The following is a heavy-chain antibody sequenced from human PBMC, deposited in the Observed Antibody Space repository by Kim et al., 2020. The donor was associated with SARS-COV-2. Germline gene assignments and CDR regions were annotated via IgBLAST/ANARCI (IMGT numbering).Heavy chain of an antibody. CDR3: AGDIVEAGSKPDYYYDY. V-gene: IGHV3-23*01. D-gene: IGHD6-19*01. CDR1: GLTFSNYA. Sequence: GGSLRLSCAASGLTFSNYAMSWVRQAPGKGLDWVSAINSNGGNTYYADSVRGRFTISRDNSKNTLYLQMTSLRAEDTAVYYCAGDIVEAGSKPDYYYDYWGPGTLVTVSS. CDR2: INSNGGNT. J-gene: IGHJ4*02.